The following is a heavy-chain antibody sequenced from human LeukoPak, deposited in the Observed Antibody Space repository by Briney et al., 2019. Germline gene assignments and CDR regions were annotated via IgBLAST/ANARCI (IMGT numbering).Heavy chain of an antibody. J-gene: IGHJ4*02. CDR3: ARVGGATSPPLY. CDR2: AYYTGST. Sequence: SETLSLTCTVSGGSIISNSYYWIWIRQPPGKGLEWIGCAYYTGSTYYNPSLKSRVTISVDTSKSQFSLKLSSVTAADTAVYYCARVGGATSPPLYWGQGALVTVSS. CDR1: GGSIISNSYY. D-gene: IGHD1-26*01. V-gene: IGHV4-39*07.